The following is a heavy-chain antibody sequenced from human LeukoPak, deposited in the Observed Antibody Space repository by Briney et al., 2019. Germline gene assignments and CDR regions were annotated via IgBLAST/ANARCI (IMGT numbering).Heavy chain of an antibody. D-gene: IGHD1-26*01. Sequence: GGSLRLSCAASGFTFSSYAMSWVRQAPGKGLEWVSAISGSDGSTYYADSVKGRFTISRDNSKNTLYLQMNSLRAEDTAVYYCAKDRGEWELLYFDYWGQGTLVTVSS. CDR1: GFTFSSYA. CDR3: AKDRGEWELLYFDY. CDR2: ISGSDGST. V-gene: IGHV3-23*01. J-gene: IGHJ4*02.